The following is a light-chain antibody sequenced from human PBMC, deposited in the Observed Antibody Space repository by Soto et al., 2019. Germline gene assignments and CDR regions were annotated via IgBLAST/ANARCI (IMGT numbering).Light chain of an antibody. V-gene: IGLV2-14*01. CDR1: SSDVGGYNY. CDR2: DVS. Sequence: QSALTQPASVSGSHGQSITISCTGTSSDVGGYNYVSWYQQHPGKAPKLMIYDVSNRPSGVSNRFSDSKSGNTASLTISGLQAEDEADYYCSSYTSSSTLVVFGGGTKLTVL. CDR3: SSYTSSSTLVV. J-gene: IGLJ2*01.